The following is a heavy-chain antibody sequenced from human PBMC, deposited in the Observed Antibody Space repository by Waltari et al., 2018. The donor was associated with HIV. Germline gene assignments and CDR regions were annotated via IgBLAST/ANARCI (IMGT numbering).Heavy chain of an antibody. CDR1: GGSFSGYY. J-gene: IGHJ6*02. V-gene: IGHV4-34*01. CDR2: INHSGST. CDR3: ALGRSGSLGGDYYYYGMDV. Sequence: VQLPQWGAGLLKPSETLSLPCAVYGGSFSGYYWSWIRQPTATGLEWIGEINHSGSTNYNPSLKSRVTISVDTSKNQFSLKLSSVTAADTAVYYCALGRSGSLGGDYYYYGMDVWGQGTTVTVSS. D-gene: IGHD1-26*01.